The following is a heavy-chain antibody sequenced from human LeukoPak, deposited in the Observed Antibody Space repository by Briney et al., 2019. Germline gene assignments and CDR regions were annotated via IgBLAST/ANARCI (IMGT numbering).Heavy chain of an antibody. CDR1: GFTFRSHW. Sequence: GGSLRLSCAASGFTFRSHWMHWVRQAPGEGLEWVANIRPDGSQKYYVDSARGRFTISRDNAKSSLYLQMSSLRPEDTATYYCARDFQPRYCSSSSCSPAWGQGTTVTVSS. V-gene: IGHV3-7*03. CDR2: IRPDGSQK. J-gene: IGHJ6*02. CDR3: ARDFQPRYCSSSSCSPA. D-gene: IGHD2-2*01.